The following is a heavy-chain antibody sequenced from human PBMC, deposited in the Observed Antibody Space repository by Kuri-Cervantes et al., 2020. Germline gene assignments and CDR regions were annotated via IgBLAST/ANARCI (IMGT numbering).Heavy chain of an antibody. J-gene: IGHJ4*02. CDR1: GGSISSSNW. V-gene: IGHV4-4*02. D-gene: IGHD3-10*01. CDR3: ARLYGSGDYFDY. CDR2: IYHSGST. Sequence: SETLSLTCAVSGGSISSSNWWSWVRQPPGKGLEWSGEIYHSGSTNYNPSLKSRVTISVDTSKNQFSLKLSSVTAADTAVYYCARLYGSGDYFDYWGQGTLVTVSS.